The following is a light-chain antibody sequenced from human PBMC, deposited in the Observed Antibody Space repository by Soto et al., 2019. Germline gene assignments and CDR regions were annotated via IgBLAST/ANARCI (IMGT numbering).Light chain of an antibody. CDR2: DAS. CDR1: QSVSSSY. V-gene: IGKV3-20*01. CDR3: QKYGSSPLT. J-gene: IGKJ2*01. Sequence: EIVLTQSPGTLSLSPGERATLSCRASQSVSSSYLAWYQHKPGQAPRLLIYDASSRATGIPDRFSGSGSGTDSTLTISRLEPEDFAVYYCQKYGSSPLTFGQGTKLEIK.